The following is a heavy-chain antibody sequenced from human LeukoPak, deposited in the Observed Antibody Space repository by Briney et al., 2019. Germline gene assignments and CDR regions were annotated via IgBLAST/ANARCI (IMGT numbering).Heavy chain of an antibody. Sequence: SVKVSCKASGGTFSSYAISWVRQAPGQGLGWMGGIIPIFGTANYAQKFQGRVTITTDESTSTTYMELSSLRSEDTAVYYCAREVRGYYFDYWGQGTLVTVSS. CDR3: AREVRGYYFDY. J-gene: IGHJ4*02. CDR2: IIPIFGTA. V-gene: IGHV1-69*05. CDR1: GGTFSSYA.